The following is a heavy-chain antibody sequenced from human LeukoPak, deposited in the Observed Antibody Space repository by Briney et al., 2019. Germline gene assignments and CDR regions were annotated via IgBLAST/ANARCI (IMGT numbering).Heavy chain of an antibody. J-gene: IGHJ2*01. Sequence: GGSLRLSCAASGFTFSSYAMSWVRQAPGKGLEWVSAISGSGGSTYYADSVKGRFTISRHNSKNTLYLQMNSLRAEDTAVYYCAREVPDSSGYYGYWYFDLWGRGTLVTVSS. CDR1: GFTFSSYA. V-gene: IGHV3-23*01. CDR2: ISGSGGST. D-gene: IGHD3-22*01. CDR3: AREVPDSSGYYGYWYFDL.